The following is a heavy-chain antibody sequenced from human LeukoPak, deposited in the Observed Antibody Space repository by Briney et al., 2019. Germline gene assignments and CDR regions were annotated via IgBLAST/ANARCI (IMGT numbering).Heavy chain of an antibody. D-gene: IGHD4-17*01. CDR3: ARAPGEGWFDP. J-gene: IGHJ5*02. V-gene: IGHV3-30*04. Sequence: GGSLRLSCAASGFTFSSYAMHWVRQAPGKGLEWVAVISYDGSNKYYADSVKGRFTISRDNSKNTLYLQMNSLRAEDTALYYCARAPGEGWFDPWGQGTLVTVSS. CDR2: ISYDGSNK. CDR1: GFTFSSYA.